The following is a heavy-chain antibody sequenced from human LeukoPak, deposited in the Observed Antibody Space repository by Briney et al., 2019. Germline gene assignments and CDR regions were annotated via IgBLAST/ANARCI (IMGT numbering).Heavy chain of an antibody. CDR3: ARVYYDILTGAQSYFDY. V-gene: IGHV3-11*01. J-gene: IGHJ4*02. CDR2: ISSSGSTI. Sequence: GGSLRLSCAASVFTFSDYYMSWIRQPPGKGLEWVSYISSSGSTIYYADSVKGRFTISRDNAKNSLYLQMNSLRAEDTAVYYCARVYYDILTGAQSYFDYWGQGTLVTVSS. CDR1: VFTFSDYY. D-gene: IGHD3-9*01.